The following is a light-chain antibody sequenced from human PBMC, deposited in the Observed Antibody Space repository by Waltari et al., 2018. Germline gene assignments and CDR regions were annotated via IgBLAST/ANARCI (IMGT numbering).Light chain of an antibody. V-gene: IGLV2-23*02. CDR1: SSVVGNDNR. CDR2: AVS. J-gene: IGLJ2*01. Sequence: QFALTQPASVSGSPGQSITTSCTGTSSVVGNDNRVSWYQQHPGKAPKLMIYAVSKRPSGVSDRFSGSKSGDMASLTISGLQPEDEAEYFCSSYAGSSKGVFGGGTKVTVL. CDR3: SSYAGSSKGV.